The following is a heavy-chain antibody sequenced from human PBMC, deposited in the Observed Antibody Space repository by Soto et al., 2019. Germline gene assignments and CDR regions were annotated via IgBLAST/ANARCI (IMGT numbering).Heavy chain of an antibody. CDR2: IYPSDSDT. CDR1: GHSFTSYW. CDR3: ARQRSGDTTGAYFDY. V-gene: IGHV5-51*01. Sequence: PGESLKISCKGSGHSFTSYWIGWVRQMPGKALEWMAIIYPSDSDTRYSPSFQGQVTISADKSISTAYLQWSSLKASDTAIYYCARQRSGDTTGAYFDYWGQGTLVTVPQ. J-gene: IGHJ4*02. D-gene: IGHD1-26*01.